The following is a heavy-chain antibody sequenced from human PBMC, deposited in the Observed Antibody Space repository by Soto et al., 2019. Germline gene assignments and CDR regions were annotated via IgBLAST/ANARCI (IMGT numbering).Heavy chain of an antibody. Sequence: EVHLLESGGGLVQPGWSLRLSCAASGFIFSSYAMGWVRQAPGKGLEWVSAITGSGGDTYYIDSVNGRFTTSRDNSKNTLYLQMTSLRAEDTAVYFCAKLGDNSWSPHYYFDSWGQGSLVTVSS. CDR2: ITGSGGDT. J-gene: IGHJ4*02. D-gene: IGHD1-1*01. V-gene: IGHV3-23*01. CDR3: AKLGDNSWSPHYYFDS. CDR1: GFIFSSYA.